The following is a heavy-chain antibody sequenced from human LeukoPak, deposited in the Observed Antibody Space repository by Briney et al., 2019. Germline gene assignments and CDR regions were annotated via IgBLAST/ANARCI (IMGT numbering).Heavy chain of an antibody. J-gene: IGHJ4*02. V-gene: IGHV3-48*03. CDR1: GFTFSSYE. D-gene: IGHD4-17*01. CDR2: ISGSGSTI. CDR3: ARGPDYGDFFFDY. Sequence: GGSLRLSCAASGFTFSSYEMNWVRQAPGKGLEWVSYISGSGSTIYYADSVKGRFTISRDNAKNSLYLQMNSLRAEDTALYHCARGPDYGDFFFDYWGQGTRVTVSS.